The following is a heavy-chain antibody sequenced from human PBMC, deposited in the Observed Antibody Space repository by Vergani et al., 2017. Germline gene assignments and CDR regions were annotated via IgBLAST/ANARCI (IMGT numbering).Heavy chain of an antibody. D-gene: IGHD1-1*01. V-gene: IGHV5-51*01. Sequence: EVELVQSGPEMRKPGESLKISCKGSEYSFCQYWIGWVRQMPGKGLEWMGIIYPADSDTRYSPSFQGQVTISADKSISTAFLQWDSLKASDTALYYCARHTTYTDSWGQGTLVTVSS. J-gene: IGHJ4*02. CDR2: IYPADSDT. CDR1: EYSFCQYW. CDR3: ARHTTYTDS.